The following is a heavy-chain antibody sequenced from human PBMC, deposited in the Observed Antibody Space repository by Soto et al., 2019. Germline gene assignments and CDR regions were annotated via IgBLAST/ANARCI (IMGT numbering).Heavy chain of an antibody. V-gene: IGHV3-23*01. J-gene: IGHJ4*02. D-gene: IGHD3-22*01. CDR1: GLTFTSYV. CDR2: NSGGGSTA. CDR3: AKDSNKYSSSLRGRYFDY. Sequence: EVQLLESGGGLVQRGGSKRLSCAASGLTFTSYVMGWVRQAPGKGLEWVEGNSGGGSTAFYADSVRGRFTNSRDNATNTVVLQMDRLRAEDTAIYYCAKDSNKYSSSLRGRYFDYWGQGTLVTVSS.